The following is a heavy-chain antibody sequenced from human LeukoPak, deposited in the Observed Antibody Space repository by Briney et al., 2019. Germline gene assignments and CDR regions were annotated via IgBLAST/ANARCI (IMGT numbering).Heavy chain of an antibody. D-gene: IGHD6-19*01. V-gene: IGHV3-7*04. CDR2: IKQDGSAK. CDR3: ARTIREQWLTIDY. Sequence: GGSLRLSCAASGLTFSNYWMNWVRQAPGQGLEWVANIKQDGSAKYYVDSVKGRFTISRDNAKNSLYLQMNSLGAEDTAVYYCARTIREQWLTIDYWGQGTLVTFSS. J-gene: IGHJ4*02. CDR1: GLTFSNYW.